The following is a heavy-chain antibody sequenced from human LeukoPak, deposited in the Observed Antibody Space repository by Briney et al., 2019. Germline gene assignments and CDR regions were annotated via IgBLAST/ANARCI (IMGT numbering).Heavy chain of an antibody. V-gene: IGHV3-53*01. CDR1: GFIVSINY. Sequence: GGSLRLSCAASGFIVSINYMSWVRQAPGKGLEWVSVIYSDGKTDYADSVKGRLTISRDDSKNTLYLQMSGLRAEDTAVYYCARDGGSGWSSAFLDHWGQGTLVSVSS. CDR3: ARDGGSGWSSAFLDH. CDR2: IYSDGKT. D-gene: IGHD6-19*01. J-gene: IGHJ4*02.